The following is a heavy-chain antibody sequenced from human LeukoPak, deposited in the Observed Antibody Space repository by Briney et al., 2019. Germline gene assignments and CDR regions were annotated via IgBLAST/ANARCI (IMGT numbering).Heavy chain of an antibody. CDR2: ISGSGGST. V-gene: IGHV3-23*01. Sequence: GGSLRLSCAASGFMFSSYAMSWVRQAPGKGLEWVSAISGSGGSTYYADSVKGRFTISRDNSKNTLYLQMNSLRAEDTAVYYCAKSSYYDSSGFYREYYFDYWGQGTLVPVSS. D-gene: IGHD3-22*01. CDR3: AKSSYYDSSGFYREYYFDY. CDR1: GFMFSSYA. J-gene: IGHJ4*02.